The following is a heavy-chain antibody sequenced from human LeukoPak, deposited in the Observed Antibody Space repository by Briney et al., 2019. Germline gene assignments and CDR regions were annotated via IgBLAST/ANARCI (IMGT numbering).Heavy chain of an antibody. CDR3: ARVLFEVGLLSGAFDI. V-gene: IGHV3-7*01. Sequence: PGGSLRLSCAASGFTFSSYWMSWVRQAPGKGLEWVANIKQDGSEKYYVDSVKGRFTISRDNAKNSLYLQMNSLRAEDTAVYYCARVLFEVGLLSGAFDIWGQGTMVTVSS. CDR1: GFTFSSYW. J-gene: IGHJ3*02. D-gene: IGHD1-7*01. CDR2: IKQDGSEK.